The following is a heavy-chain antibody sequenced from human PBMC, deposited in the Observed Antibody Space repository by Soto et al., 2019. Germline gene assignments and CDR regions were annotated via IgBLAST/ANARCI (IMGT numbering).Heavy chain of an antibody. D-gene: IGHD3-22*01. Sequence: ASVKVSCKASGYTFTSYYMHWVRQAPGQGLEWMGIINPSGGSTSYAQKFQGRVTMTRDTPTSTVYMELSSLRSEDTAVYYCAREGGITMIEGGPDSGWFDPWGQGTLVTVSS. CDR1: GYTFTSYY. J-gene: IGHJ5*02. V-gene: IGHV1-46*01. CDR3: AREGGITMIEGGPDSGWFDP. CDR2: INPSGGST.